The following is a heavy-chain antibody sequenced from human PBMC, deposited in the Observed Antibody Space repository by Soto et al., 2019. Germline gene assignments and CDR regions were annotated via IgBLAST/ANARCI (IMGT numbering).Heavy chain of an antibody. J-gene: IGHJ6*02. CDR1: GYSLSTYW. CDR2: IGPDGSSA. Sequence: EVQLVESGGGLVQPGGSLRLSCAASGYSLSTYWMHWVRQIPGQGLTWVSRIGPDGSSATYADSVKGRFTISLDNANNAVYLQMNSMRAEDTGVYYCAIEHSGYDHGEDYCHGVDFWGHWTTVTVS. D-gene: IGHD5-12*01. CDR3: AIEHSGYDHGEDYCHGVDF. V-gene: IGHV3-74*03.